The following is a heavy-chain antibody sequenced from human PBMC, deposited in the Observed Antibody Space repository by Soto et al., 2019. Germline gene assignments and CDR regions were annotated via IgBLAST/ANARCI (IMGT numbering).Heavy chain of an antibody. V-gene: IGHV1-18*01. J-gene: IGHJ3*02. CDR3: ARDPKSGYYDSSGVNDAFDI. CDR1: GYTFTRYG. Sequence: ASVKVSCKASGYTFTRYGISWVRQAPGQGLEWMGYTSAYNGNARYVQKFQVRVTMTTDTSTSTAYMELRSLRSDDTAVYYCARDPKSGYYDSSGVNDAFDIWGQGTMVTVSS. D-gene: IGHD3-22*01. CDR2: TSAYNGNA.